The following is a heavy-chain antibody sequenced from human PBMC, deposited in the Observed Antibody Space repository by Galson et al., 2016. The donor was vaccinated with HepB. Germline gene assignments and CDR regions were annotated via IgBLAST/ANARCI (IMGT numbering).Heavy chain of an antibody. Sequence: SLRLSCAASGFTFGSYGMTWVRQPPSKGLEWVANIKQDGSEEYYVDSVEGRFTISRDNAKNSLYLQMNSLRAEDTALYYCARDFLFAHDLWGPGTLVTVSS. CDR2: IKQDGSEE. J-gene: IGHJ5*02. CDR3: ARDFLFAHDL. V-gene: IGHV3-7*03. CDR1: GFTFGSYG. D-gene: IGHD3-3*01.